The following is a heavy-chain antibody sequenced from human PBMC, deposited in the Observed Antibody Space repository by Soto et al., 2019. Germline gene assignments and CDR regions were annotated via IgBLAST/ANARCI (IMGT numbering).Heavy chain of an antibody. CDR2: IWYDGSNE. CDR1: GFSFSLHG. J-gene: IGHJ6*02. CDR3: ARAAHIPPGYCSCGRCYPAVSSYYDMDV. V-gene: IGHV3-33*01. Sequence: QVQLVESGGGVVQPGRSLRLSCAASGFSFSLHGMHWVRQAAGKGLECVAVIWYDGSNEFYPDSVKGRFTISRDNSKNTLYLEMNSLRAEDTAVYYCARAAHIPPGYCSCGRCYPAVSSYYDMDVWGQGTAVTVS. D-gene: IGHD2-15*01.